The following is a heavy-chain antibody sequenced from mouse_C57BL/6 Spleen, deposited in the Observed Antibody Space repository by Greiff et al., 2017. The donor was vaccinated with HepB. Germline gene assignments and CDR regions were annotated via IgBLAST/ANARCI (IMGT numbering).Heavy chain of an antibody. Sequence: VMLVESGAELVKPGASVKISCKASGYAFSSYWMNWVKQRPGKGLEWIGHIYPGDGDTNYNGKFKGKATLTADKSSSTAYMQLSSLTSEDSAVYFCARSYDYEYYYAMDYWGQGTSVTVSS. CDR2: IYPGDGDT. D-gene: IGHD2-4*01. V-gene: IGHV1-80*01. J-gene: IGHJ4*01. CDR1: GYAFSSYW. CDR3: ARSYDYEYYYAMDY.